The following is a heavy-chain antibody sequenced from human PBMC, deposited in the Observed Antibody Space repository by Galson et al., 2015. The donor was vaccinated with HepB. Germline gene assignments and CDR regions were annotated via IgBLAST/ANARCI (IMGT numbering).Heavy chain of an antibody. V-gene: IGHV3-23*01. D-gene: IGHD3-3*01. CDR2: ISGSGGST. CDR1: GFTFSSYA. J-gene: IGHJ4*02. CDR3: AKGGGYYDFWSGHDY. Sequence: SLRLSCAASGFTFSSYAMSWVRQAPGKGLEWVSAISGSGGSTYYADSVKGRFTISRDNSKNTLYLQMNSLRAEDTAVYYCAKGGGYYDFWSGHDYWGQGTLVTVSS.